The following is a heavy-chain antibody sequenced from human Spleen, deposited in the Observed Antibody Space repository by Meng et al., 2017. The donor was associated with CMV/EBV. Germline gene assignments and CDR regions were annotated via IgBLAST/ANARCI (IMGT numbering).Heavy chain of an antibody. J-gene: IGHJ6*02. CDR1: GFTLRDYY. Sequence: GGSLRLSCAASGFTLRDYYMNWIRQAPGKGLEWISYISPSGRTIYYADSVNGRFTVSRDNGESSLYLQMSSLRAEDTAVYYCAREKGYSSSSLYYYYGMDVWGQGTTVTVSS. V-gene: IGHV3-11*01. D-gene: IGHD6-6*01. CDR2: ISPSGRTI. CDR3: AREKGYSSSSLYYYYGMDV.